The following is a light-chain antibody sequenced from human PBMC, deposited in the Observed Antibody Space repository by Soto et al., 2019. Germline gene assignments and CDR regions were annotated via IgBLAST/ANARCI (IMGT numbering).Light chain of an antibody. CDR3: QQYSRPPLT. CDR2: GAS. J-gene: IGKJ1*01. CDR1: QSVTNNY. Sequence: GLTQSPATLSLSPGDRATLSCRASQSVTNNYLAWYQQKPGQAPRLVISGASSRASGIPDRFSASGSGTDFTLTISRLEPEDFAVYYCQQYSRPPLTFAQRTMVAI. V-gene: IGKV3-20*01.